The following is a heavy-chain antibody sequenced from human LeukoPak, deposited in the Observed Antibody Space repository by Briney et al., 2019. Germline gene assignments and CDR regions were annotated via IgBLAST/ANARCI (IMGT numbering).Heavy chain of an antibody. CDR3: ARDAKYYYGSRTFFFYEH. J-gene: IGHJ4*02. CDR2: IDSSGTT. Sequence: PSQTLSLTCTVSGGSISAGTSYWSWIRQPAGRGLEWIGHIDSSGTTNYNPSLKSRVTMSTDPSKNQFSLKLSSVTAADTAIYYCARDAKYYYGSRTFFFYEHWGQGTLVTVSS. D-gene: IGHD3-10*01. V-gene: IGHV4-61*09. CDR1: GGSISAGTSY.